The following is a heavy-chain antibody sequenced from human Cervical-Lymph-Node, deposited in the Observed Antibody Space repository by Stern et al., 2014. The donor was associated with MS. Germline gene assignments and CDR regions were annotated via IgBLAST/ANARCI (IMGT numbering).Heavy chain of an antibody. D-gene: IGHD3-16*01. V-gene: IGHV3-23*04. Sequence: EVQLEESGGGLVQPGGSLRLSCAASGFNFNDYAMSWVRQAPGQGLECVSAISGTGGSTYYADSVKGRSTISRDNSKDTLYLQMNSLRAEDSAVYYCAKDLVYDYVWAPYSFDFWGQGALVTVSS. CDR1: GFNFNDYA. CDR2: ISGTGGST. J-gene: IGHJ4*02. CDR3: AKDLVYDYVWAPYSFDF.